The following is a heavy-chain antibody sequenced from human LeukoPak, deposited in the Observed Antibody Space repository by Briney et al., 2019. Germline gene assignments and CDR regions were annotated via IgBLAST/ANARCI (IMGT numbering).Heavy chain of an antibody. CDR2: ITNSGNAM. D-gene: IGHD4-17*01. V-gene: IGHV3-11*01. CDR3: ARGHYGLDY. Sequence: PGGSLRLSCAASGFTFSHYSMNWIRQAPGKGLEGVSYITNSGNAMYYADSVKGRFTISRDNAKYSLYLQMNSLRAEDTAIYYCARGHYGLDYWGRGTLVTVSS. J-gene: IGHJ4*02. CDR1: GFTFSHYS.